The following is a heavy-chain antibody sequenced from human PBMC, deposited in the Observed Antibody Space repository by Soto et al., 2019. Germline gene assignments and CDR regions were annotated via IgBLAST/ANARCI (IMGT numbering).Heavy chain of an antibody. J-gene: IGHJ4*02. CDR1: GFSLTTSGVG. Sequence: KESGPTVVKPTETLTLTCTFSGFSLTTSGVGVGWVRQSPGKAPEWLALIYWDDDKRYSTSLNSRLIITKDTSKNQVVLTMANVDPADTATYYCAHRVLRTVFGLVTTTAIYFDFWGPGTPVGVSS. V-gene: IGHV2-5*02. D-gene: IGHD3-3*01. CDR3: AHRVLRTVFGLVTTTAIYFDF. CDR2: IYWDDDK.